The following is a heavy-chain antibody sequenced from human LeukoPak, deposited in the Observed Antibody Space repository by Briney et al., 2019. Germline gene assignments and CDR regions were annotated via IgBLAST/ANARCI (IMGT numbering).Heavy chain of an antibody. V-gene: IGHV4-4*02. CDR2: IYHSGST. CDR3: VRCRRVVDSAFDI. CDR1: GGSISSSNW. Sequence: KTSETLSLTCAVSGGSISSSNWWSWVRQPPGKGLEWIGEIYHSGSTNYNPSLKSRVTISVDKSKNQFSLKLSSVTAADTAVYFCVRCRRVVDSAFDIWGQGTTVIVSS. J-gene: IGHJ3*02. D-gene: IGHD3-22*01.